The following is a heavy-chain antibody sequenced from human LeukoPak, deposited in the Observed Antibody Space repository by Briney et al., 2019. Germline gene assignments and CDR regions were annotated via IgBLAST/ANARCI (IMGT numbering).Heavy chain of an antibody. CDR3: ATEGDHGDYNFAY. D-gene: IGHD4-17*01. V-gene: IGHV3-23*01. CDR1: GFTFSSYA. Sequence: GASLRLSCAASGFTFSSYAMSWVRQAPGKGLEWVSAISGSGGSTYYADSVRGRFPISRDNSRNTLYLQMNSLRAEDTAVYYCATEGDHGDYNFAYWGQGTLVTVSS. J-gene: IGHJ4*02. CDR2: ISGSGGST.